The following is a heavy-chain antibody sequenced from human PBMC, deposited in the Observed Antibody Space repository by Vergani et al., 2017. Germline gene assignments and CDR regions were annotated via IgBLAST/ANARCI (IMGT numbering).Heavy chain of an antibody. J-gene: IGHJ4*01. CDR3: ARAYGRYDWFDY. Sequence: QVQLVESGGGVVQPGKSLSLSCETSGFIFSDYVMHWVRQAPGKGLEWVAFIRYDGSNKYYADSVKGRFTISRDNSKNTLYLQMNSLRVEDTAVYYCARAYGRYDWFDYWGQRTLVTVSS. V-gene: IGHV3-33*01. D-gene: IGHD1-20*01. CDR1: GFIFSDYV. CDR2: IRYDGSNK.